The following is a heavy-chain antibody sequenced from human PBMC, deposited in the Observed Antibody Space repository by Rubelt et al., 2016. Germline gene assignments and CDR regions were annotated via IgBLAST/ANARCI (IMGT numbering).Heavy chain of an antibody. D-gene: IGHD4-17*01. V-gene: IGHV4-59*01. CDR3: ARGDPDRGSRTVTLDY. J-gene: IGHJ4*02. CDR1: GGSISSYY. CDR2: IYYSGST. Sequence: QVQLQESGPGLVKPSETLSLTCTVSGGSISSYYWSWIRQPPGKGLEWIGYIYYSGSTNYNPSLKSRVTISVDTSKNQFSLKLSSVTAADTAVYYCARGDPDRGSRTVTLDYWGQGTLVTVSS.